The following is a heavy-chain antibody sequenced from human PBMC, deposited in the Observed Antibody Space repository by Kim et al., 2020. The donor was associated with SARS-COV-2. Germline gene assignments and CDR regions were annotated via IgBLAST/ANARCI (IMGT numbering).Heavy chain of an antibody. D-gene: IGHD3-10*01. CDR2: ISAYHGNT. J-gene: IGHJ5*02. CDR1: GYTFTSYG. CDR3: AREKPAFYGSGRKAWFDP. V-gene: IGHV1-18*01. Sequence: ASVKVSCKASGYTFTSYGISWVRQAPGQGLEWMGWISAYHGNTNYAQKLQGRVTMTTDTSTSTAYMELRSLRSDDTAVYYCAREKPAFYGSGRKAWFDPWGQGTLVTVSS.